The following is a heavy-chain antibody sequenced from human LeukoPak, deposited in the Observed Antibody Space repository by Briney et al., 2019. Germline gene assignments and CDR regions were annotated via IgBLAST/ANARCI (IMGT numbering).Heavy chain of an antibody. Sequence: PGGSLRLSCAASGFTFSSYAMSWVRQAPGKGLEWVAVISYDGSNKYYADSVKGRFTISRDNSKNTLYLQMSSLRAEDTAVYYCARDLGGKQPGGFDYWGQGTLVTVSS. D-gene: IGHD1-26*01. V-gene: IGHV3-30-3*01. J-gene: IGHJ4*02. CDR2: ISYDGSNK. CDR3: ARDLGGKQPGGFDY. CDR1: GFTFSSYA.